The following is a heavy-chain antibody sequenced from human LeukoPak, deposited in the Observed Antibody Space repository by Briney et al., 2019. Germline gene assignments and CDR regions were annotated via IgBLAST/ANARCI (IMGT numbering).Heavy chain of an antibody. Sequence: SETLSLTCTVSGGSISSYYWSWIRQPPGKGLEWIGYIYYSGSTNYNPSLKSRVTISVDTSKNQFSLKLSSVTAADTAVYYCARDKSDFWIGYPEYFDYWGQGTLVTVSS. CDR2: IYYSGST. CDR1: GGSISSYY. CDR3: ARDKSDFWIGYPEYFDY. D-gene: IGHD3-3*01. J-gene: IGHJ4*02. V-gene: IGHV4-59*01.